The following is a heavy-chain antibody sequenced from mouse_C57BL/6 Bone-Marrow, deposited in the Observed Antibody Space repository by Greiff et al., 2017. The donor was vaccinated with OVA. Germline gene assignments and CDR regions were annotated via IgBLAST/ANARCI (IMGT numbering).Heavy chain of an antibody. V-gene: IGHV1-4*01. CDR3: AGSSHMDY. CDR1: GYTFTSYT. D-gene: IGHD1-1*01. J-gene: IGHJ4*01. CDR2: INPSSGYT. Sequence: QVQLQQSGAELARPGASVKMSCKASGYTFTSYTMHWVNQRPGQGLEWIGYINPSSGYTKYNQKFKDKATLTADKSSSTAYMQLSSLTSEDSAVYYCAGSSHMDYWGQGTSVTVSS.